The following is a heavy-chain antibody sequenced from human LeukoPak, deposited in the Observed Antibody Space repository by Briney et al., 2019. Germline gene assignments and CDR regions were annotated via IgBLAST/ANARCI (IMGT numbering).Heavy chain of an antibody. J-gene: IGHJ4*02. Sequence: PGGSLRLSCAASGFTFRAYAMSWVRQAPGKGLEWVSLISASGDTTYYADSVKGRFTISRDNSRNTLYLQMSSLRAEDTAVYYCALGYSSGGDCYAKPYYFDHWGQGTLATVSS. CDR2: ISASGDTT. CDR1: GFTFRAYA. V-gene: IGHV3-23*01. CDR3: ALGYSSGGDCYAKPYYFDH. D-gene: IGHD2-15*01.